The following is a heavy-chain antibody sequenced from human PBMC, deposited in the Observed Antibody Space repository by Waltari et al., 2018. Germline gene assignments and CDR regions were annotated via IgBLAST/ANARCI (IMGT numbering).Heavy chain of an antibody. D-gene: IGHD5-12*01. J-gene: IGHJ5*02. V-gene: IGHV4-39*01. Sequence: QLQLQESGPGLVKPSETLSLTCTVSGGPISSSSYYWGWIRQSQGKGRVWIGSIYYSGHTYYNPTLKSRVTISGDTSKNQFSRKLSSVTAADTAVYYCARHWKKSGYRFDPWGQGTLVTVSS. CDR2: IYYSGHT. CDR3: ARHWKKSGYRFDP. CDR1: GGPISSSSYY.